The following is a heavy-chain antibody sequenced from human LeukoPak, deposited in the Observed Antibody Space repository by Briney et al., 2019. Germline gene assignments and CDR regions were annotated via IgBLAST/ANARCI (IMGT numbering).Heavy chain of an antibody. CDR2: ITNSGGST. V-gene: IGHV3-23*01. Sequence: PGGSLRLSYAASGFTFSSYAMTWARQAPGKGLEWVSAITNSGGSTYYADSVKGRFTISRDNSKSTLYLQMNSLTAEDTAVYYCAKRYYYGSGSFDYWGQGTLVTVSS. D-gene: IGHD3-10*01. CDR1: GFTFSSYA. J-gene: IGHJ4*02. CDR3: AKRYYYGSGSFDY.